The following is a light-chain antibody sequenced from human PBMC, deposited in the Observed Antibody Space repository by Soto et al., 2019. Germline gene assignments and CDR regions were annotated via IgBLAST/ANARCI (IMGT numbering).Light chain of an antibody. J-gene: IGLJ2*01. CDR1: SSDVGGYHY. CDR2: DVT. V-gene: IGLV2-14*03. CDR3: SAYAGSRTLV. Sequence: QSALTQPASVSGSPGQSVTISCTGTSSDVGGYHYVSWYQQHPGKAPKLIIYDVTNRPSGFSNRFSGSKSGNTASLTISGLQAEDEADYYCSAYAGSRTLVFGGGTKVTVL.